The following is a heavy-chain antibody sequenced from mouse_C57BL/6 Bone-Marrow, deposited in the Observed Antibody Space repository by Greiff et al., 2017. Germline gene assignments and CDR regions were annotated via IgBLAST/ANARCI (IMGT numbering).Heavy chain of an antibody. Sequence: VQLQQPGAELVKPGASVKMSCKASGYTFTSYWMTWVKQRPGQGLEWIGDIYPGGGSTNYNEKFKGKATLTVDKSSSTAYMQLSSLTSEDSAVYSCAKRGPDEYGRGYGAMDYWGQGTSVTVSS. CDR1: GYTFTSYW. D-gene: IGHD1-1*01. CDR3: AKRGPDEYGRGYGAMDY. V-gene: IGHV1-55*01. J-gene: IGHJ4*01. CDR2: IYPGGGST.